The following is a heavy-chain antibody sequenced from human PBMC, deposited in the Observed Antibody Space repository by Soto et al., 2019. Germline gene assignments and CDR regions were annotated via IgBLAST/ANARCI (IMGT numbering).Heavy chain of an antibody. J-gene: IGHJ6*02. CDR1: GGSISSYY. CDR2: IYTSGST. D-gene: IGHD2-15*01. Sequence: SETLSLTCTVSGGSISSYYWSWIRQPAGKGLEWIGRIYTSGSTNYNPSLKSRVTMSVDTSKNQFSLKLSSVTAADTAVYYCARDRGYCSGGSCYSGGGMDVWGQGTTVTVSS. CDR3: ARDRGYCSGGSCYSGGGMDV. V-gene: IGHV4-4*07.